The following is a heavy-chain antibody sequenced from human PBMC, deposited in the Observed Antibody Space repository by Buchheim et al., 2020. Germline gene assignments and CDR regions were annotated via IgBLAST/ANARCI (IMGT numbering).Heavy chain of an antibody. D-gene: IGHD5-24*01. J-gene: IGHJ4*02. Sequence: QVQLQQWGAGLLKPSETLSLTCAVYGRSFSGYYWSWIRQPPGKGLEWIGEINHSGSTNYNPSLKSRVTISVDTSKNQFSLQLSSVTAADTAVYYCARGPLDGYTLVDFDYWGQGTL. CDR1: GRSFSGYY. CDR3: ARGPLDGYTLVDFDY. CDR2: INHSGST. V-gene: IGHV4-34*01.